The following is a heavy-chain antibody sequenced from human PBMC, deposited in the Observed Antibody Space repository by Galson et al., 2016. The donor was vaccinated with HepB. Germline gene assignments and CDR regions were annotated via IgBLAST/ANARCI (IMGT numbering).Heavy chain of an antibody. D-gene: IGHD2-21*02. J-gene: IGHJ4*02. CDR1: GFTFSDAW. V-gene: IGHV3-15*01. CDR3: TISDLSDY. Sequence: SLRLSCAASGFTFSDAWMMWVRQAPGKGLEWVGRILSKAHGGTTHYAAPVKGRFTISRDDSENTRYLQMNSLKIEDTAIYYCTISDLSDYWGQGTLVTVSS. CDR2: ILSKAHGGTT.